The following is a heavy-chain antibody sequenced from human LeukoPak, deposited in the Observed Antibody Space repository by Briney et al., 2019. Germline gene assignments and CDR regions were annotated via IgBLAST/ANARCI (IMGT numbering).Heavy chain of an antibody. V-gene: IGHV1-18*01. J-gene: IGHJ4*02. CDR3: AIVLAAAGTFDY. CDR1: GYTFTSYG. D-gene: IGHD6-13*01. CDR2: ISAYNGNT. Sequence: ASVKVSCKASGYTFTSYGISWVLQAPGQGLEWMGWISAYNGNTNYAQKLQGRVTMTTDTSTSTAYMELRSLRSDDTAVYYCAIVLAAAGTFDYWGQGTLVTVSS.